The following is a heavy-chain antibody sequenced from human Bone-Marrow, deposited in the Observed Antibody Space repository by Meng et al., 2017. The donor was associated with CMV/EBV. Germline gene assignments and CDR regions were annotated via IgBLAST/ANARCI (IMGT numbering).Heavy chain of an antibody. Sequence: SETLSLTCAVYGGSFSGYYWSWIRQPPGKGLEWIGEINHSGSTNYNPSLKSRVTISVDTSKNQFSLKLSSVTAADTAVYYCARSGYSSSWYGLWGQGTLVTVS. CDR1: GGSFSGYY. CDR2: INHSGST. J-gene: IGHJ4*02. D-gene: IGHD6-13*01. CDR3: ARSGYSSSWYGL. V-gene: IGHV4-34*01.